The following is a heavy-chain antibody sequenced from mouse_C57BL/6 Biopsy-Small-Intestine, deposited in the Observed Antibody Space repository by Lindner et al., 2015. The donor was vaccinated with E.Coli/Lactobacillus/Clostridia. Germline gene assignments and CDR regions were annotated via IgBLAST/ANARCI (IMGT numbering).Heavy chain of an antibody. CDR3: ARDSSSWYYYYYGMDV. CDR1: GGTFSSYA. D-gene: IGHD1-1*01. V-gene: IGHV1-81*01. CDR2: IIPILGIA. J-gene: IGHJ1*01. Sequence: SVKVSCKASGGTFSSYAISWVRRAPGQGLEWMGRIIPILGIANYAQKFQGRVTITADKSTSTAYMELRSLRSDDTAVYYCARDSSSWYYYYYGMDVWGQGTTVTVSS.